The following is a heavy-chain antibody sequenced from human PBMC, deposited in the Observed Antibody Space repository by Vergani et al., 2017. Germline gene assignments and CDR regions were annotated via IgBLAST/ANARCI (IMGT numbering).Heavy chain of an antibody. CDR1: GYSFTSYW. D-gene: IGHD4-23*01. J-gene: IGHJ4*02. CDR3: AIRADGGNRPPYYFDY. V-gene: IGHV5-51*01. Sequence: EVQLVQSGAEVKKPGESLKISCKGSGYSFTSYWIGWVRQMPGKGLEWMGTIYPGDSDTRYSPSFQGPVTISAGKSIGTAYLQWSSLKASDTAMYYCAIRADGGNRPPYYFDYWGQGTLVTVSS. CDR2: IYPGDSDT.